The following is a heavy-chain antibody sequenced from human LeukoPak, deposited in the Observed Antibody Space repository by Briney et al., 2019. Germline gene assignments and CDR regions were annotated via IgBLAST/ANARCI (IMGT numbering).Heavy chain of an antibody. V-gene: IGHV4-34*01. CDR2: INHSGST. D-gene: IGHD5-18*01. Sequence: PSETLSLTCAVYGGSFSGYYWSWIRQPPGKGLEWIGEINHSGSTNYNPSLKSRVTISVDTSKNQFSLKPSSVTAAATDVYYCARTGGYSYPYYYYYMDVWGKGTTVTISS. J-gene: IGHJ6*03. CDR3: ARTGGYSYPYYYYYMDV. CDR1: GGSFSGYY.